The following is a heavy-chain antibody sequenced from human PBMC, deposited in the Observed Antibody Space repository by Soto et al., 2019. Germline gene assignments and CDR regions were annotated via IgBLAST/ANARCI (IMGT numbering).Heavy chain of an antibody. D-gene: IGHD6-13*01. V-gene: IGHV4-38-2*02. CDR2: FYHTGST. CDR1: DYSISSDYY. J-gene: IGHJ6*02. CDR3: ARGRKQLVLAYYDYYGMDV. Sequence: SETLSLTCTVSDYSISSDYYWGWIRQSPGNGLEWIASFYHTGSTHYNPSLKSRVTISVDMSKNQFSLKLNSMTAADTAVYYCARGRKQLVLAYYDYYGMDVWGQGPTVTVSS.